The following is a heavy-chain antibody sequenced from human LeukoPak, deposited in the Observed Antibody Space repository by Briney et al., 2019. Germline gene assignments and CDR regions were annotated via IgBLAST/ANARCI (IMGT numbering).Heavy chain of an antibody. Sequence: GGSLRLSCEASGFSFSNYWMSWVRQAPGKGLEWVANIKQDGSEISYVDSVRGRFTISRENAKNSLYLQMNSLRAEDTAVYYCARPSLNTGSYFDYWGQGILVSVSS. CDR3: ARPSLNTGSYFDY. J-gene: IGHJ4*02. V-gene: IGHV3-7*01. CDR2: IKQDGSEI. D-gene: IGHD1-26*01. CDR1: GFSFSNYW.